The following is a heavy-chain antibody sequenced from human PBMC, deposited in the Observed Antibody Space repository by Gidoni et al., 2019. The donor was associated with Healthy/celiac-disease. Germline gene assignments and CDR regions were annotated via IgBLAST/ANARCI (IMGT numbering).Heavy chain of an antibody. J-gene: IGHJ6*02. CDR1: GGSFSGYY. CDR2: INHSGST. Sequence: QVQLQQWCAGLLKPSETLSLTCAVYGGSFSGYYWSWIRQPPGKGLDWIGEINHSGSTNYNPSLKSRVTISVDTSKNQFSLKLSSVTAADTAVYYCASNGYNWNYWYYYGMDVWGQGTTVTVSS. D-gene: IGHD1-7*01. V-gene: IGHV4-34*01. CDR3: ASNGYNWNYWYYYGMDV.